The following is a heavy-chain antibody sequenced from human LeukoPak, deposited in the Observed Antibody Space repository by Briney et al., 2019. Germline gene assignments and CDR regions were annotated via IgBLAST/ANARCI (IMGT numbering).Heavy chain of an antibody. CDR2: ISSSGSTI. Sequence: GGSRRLSCAASGFTFSDYYMSWIRQAPGKGLEWVSYISSSGSTIYDADSVKGRFTISRENAKNSVYLQMNSLRVEDTAVYYCARVGVVRGIIMGGQGTLVTVSS. CDR1: GFTFSDYY. CDR3: ARVGVVRGIIM. D-gene: IGHD3-10*01. V-gene: IGHV3-11*01. J-gene: IGHJ4*02.